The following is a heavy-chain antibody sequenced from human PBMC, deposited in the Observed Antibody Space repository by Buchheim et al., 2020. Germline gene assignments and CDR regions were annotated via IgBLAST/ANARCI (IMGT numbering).Heavy chain of an antibody. D-gene: IGHD1-1*01. Sequence: QVQLVESGGGVVQPWTSLRLSCVASGFTFWDSAMHWVRQAPGKGLEWVAMIWYDGNNKYYADSVKGRFTVSRDNAENSLYLQMDSLRDEDTAVYYCARDNWYYFDYWGQGTL. CDR1: GFTFWDSA. J-gene: IGHJ4*01. CDR2: IWYDGNNK. CDR3: ARDNWYYFDY. V-gene: IGHV3-33*01.